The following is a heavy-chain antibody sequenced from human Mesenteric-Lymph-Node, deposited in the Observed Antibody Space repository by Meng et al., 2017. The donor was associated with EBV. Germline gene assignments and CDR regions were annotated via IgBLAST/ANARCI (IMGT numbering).Heavy chain of an antibody. CDR2: INPNSGGT. CDR1: GYTFTGYY. J-gene: IGHJ4*02. Sequence: VRLGPSGAEVKKPGASVKVSCKASGYTFTGYYVHWVRQAPGQGLEWMGWINPNSGGTNYAQKFQGWVTMTRDTSINTAYMELSRLRSDDTAVYYCARDDYGDLPLDYWGQGTLVTVSS. V-gene: IGHV1-2*04. D-gene: IGHD4-17*01. CDR3: ARDDYGDLPLDY.